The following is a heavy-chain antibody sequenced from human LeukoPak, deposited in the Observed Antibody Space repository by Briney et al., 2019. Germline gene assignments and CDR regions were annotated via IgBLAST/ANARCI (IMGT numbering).Heavy chain of an antibody. CDR1: GFTFSSYG. V-gene: IGHV3-33*08. Sequence: PGGSLRLSCAASGFTFSSYGMHWVPQAPDKGLEWVAVIWYDGSNKYYADSVKGRFTISRDNSKNTLYLQMNSLRAGHTAVYYCAGGLPPDYRGQGNLVPVSS. J-gene: IGHJ4*02. D-gene: IGHD3-16*01. CDR3: AGGLPPDY. CDR2: IWYDGSNK.